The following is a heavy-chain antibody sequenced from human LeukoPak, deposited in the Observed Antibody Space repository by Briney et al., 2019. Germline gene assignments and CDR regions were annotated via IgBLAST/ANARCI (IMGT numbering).Heavy chain of an antibody. D-gene: IGHD3-22*01. Sequence: ASVKVSCKASGYTFTRYGISWVRQAPGQGLEWMGWISAYNGNTNYAQKLQGRVTMTTDTSTSTAYMELRSLRSDDTAVYYCATGPYYYDSSGYGTGSGFDPWGQGTLVTVSS. CDR2: ISAYNGNT. CDR3: ATGPYYYDSSGYGTGSGFDP. V-gene: IGHV1-18*01. J-gene: IGHJ5*02. CDR1: GYTFTRYG.